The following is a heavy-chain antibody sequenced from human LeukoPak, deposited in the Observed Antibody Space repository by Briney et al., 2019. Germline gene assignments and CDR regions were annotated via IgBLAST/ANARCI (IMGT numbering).Heavy chain of an antibody. D-gene: IGHD6-19*01. Sequence: GRSLRLSCAASGFTFSSYAMHWVRQAPGKGLEWVAVISYDGSNKYYADSVKGRFTISRDNSKNTLYLQMNSLRAEDTAVYYCAREYSSGRYGMDVWGQGTTVTVSS. J-gene: IGHJ6*02. V-gene: IGHV3-30-3*01. CDR1: GFTFSSYA. CDR3: AREYSSGRYGMDV. CDR2: ISYDGSNK.